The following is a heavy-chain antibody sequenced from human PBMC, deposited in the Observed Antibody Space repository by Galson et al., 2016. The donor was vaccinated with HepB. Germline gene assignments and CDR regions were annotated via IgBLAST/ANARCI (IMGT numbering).Heavy chain of an antibody. CDR1: GASISSGGYY. V-gene: IGHV4-31*03. J-gene: IGHJ4*02. CDR3: ASTAGIQLTSFHY. D-gene: IGHD5-18*01. CDR2: IYYRGST. Sequence: TLSLTCTVSGASISSGGYYWNWTRQNPGKGLEWIGYIYYRGSTYHNPSLKSRVTISVDTSKNQFSLKVSSVTAADTAVYYCASTAGIQLTSFHYWGQGTLVTVSS.